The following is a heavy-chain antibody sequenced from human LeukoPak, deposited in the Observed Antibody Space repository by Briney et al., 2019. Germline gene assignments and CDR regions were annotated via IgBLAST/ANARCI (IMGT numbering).Heavy chain of an antibody. D-gene: IGHD3-9*01. CDR2: ISAYNGNT. Sequence: ASVKVSCKASGYTFTSYGISWVRQAPGRGLEWMGWISAYNGNTNYAQKLQGRVTMTTDTSTSTAYMELRSLRSDDTAVYYCARKRDILTGYYSIDYWGLGTLVTVSS. J-gene: IGHJ4*02. CDR3: ARKRDILTGYYSIDY. V-gene: IGHV1-18*01. CDR1: GYTFTSYG.